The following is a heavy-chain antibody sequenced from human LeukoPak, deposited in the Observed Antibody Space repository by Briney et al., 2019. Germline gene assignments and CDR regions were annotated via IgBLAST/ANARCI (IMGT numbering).Heavy chain of an antibody. CDR1: GYTLTELS. Sequence: GASVKVPCKVSGYTLTELSMHWVRQAPGRGLEWMGGFGPEDGETIYAQKFKGRVSMTEDTSTDTAYMELSSLRSEDTAVYYCATASGYDYDYYYMDVWGKGTTVTVSS. CDR3: ATASGYDYDYYYMDV. CDR2: FGPEDGET. D-gene: IGHD5-12*01. V-gene: IGHV1-24*01. J-gene: IGHJ6*03.